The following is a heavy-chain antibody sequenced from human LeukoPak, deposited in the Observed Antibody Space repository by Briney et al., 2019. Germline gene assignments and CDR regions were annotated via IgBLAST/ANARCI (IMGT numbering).Heavy chain of an antibody. V-gene: IGHV3-33*01. J-gene: IGHJ4*02. CDR3: ARAPFYYDSSGYLFY. CDR1: GFTFSSYG. Sequence: GRSLRLSCAASGFTFSSYGMHWVRQAPGKGLEWVAVIWYDGSNKYYADSVKGRFTISRDNAKNTLYLQMNSLRAEDTAVYYCARAPFYYDSSGYLFYWGQGTLVTVSS. D-gene: IGHD3-22*01. CDR2: IWYDGSNK.